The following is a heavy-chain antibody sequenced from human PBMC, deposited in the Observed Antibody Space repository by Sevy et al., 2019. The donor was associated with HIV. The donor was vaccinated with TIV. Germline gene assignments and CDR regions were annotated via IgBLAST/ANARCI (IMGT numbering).Heavy chain of an antibody. V-gene: IGHV4-34*01. D-gene: IGHD2-2*01. CDR2: INHSGST. CDR1: GGSFSGYY. CDR3: ARHCSSTSCSHAFDI. J-gene: IGHJ3*02. Sequence: SETLSLTCAVYGGSFSGYYWSWIRQPPGKGLEWIGEINHSGSTNYNPSLKSRVTISVDTSKNQFSMKLSSVTAADTAVYYCARHCSSTSCSHAFDIWGQGTMVTVSS.